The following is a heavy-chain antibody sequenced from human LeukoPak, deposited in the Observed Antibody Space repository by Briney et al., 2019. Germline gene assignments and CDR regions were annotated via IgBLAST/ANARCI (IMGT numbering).Heavy chain of an antibody. V-gene: IGHV1-46*01. Sequence: ASVKVSCKASGYTFSDYYMHWVRQAPGQGLEWMGIINPSAGNTGFTQKFQGRVTMTRDASTSTVYMELNSLRSEDTAVYYCAREPRDSFYFDYWGQGTLVTVSS. CDR3: AREPRDSFYFDY. CDR1: GYTFSDYY. CDR2: INPSAGNT. D-gene: IGHD2-15*01. J-gene: IGHJ4*02.